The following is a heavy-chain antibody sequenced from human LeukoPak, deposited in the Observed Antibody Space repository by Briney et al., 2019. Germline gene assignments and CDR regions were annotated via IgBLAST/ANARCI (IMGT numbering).Heavy chain of an antibody. CDR1: GYTFTSYD. CDR2: MNPNSGNT. D-gene: IGHD6-13*01. J-gene: IGHJ6*03. Sequence: ASVKVSCKASGYTFTSYDINWVRQATGQGLEWMGWMNPNSGNTGYAQKFQGRVTITRNTSISTAYMELSSLRSEDTAVYYCARAGLAAAGLYYYYYYMDVWGKGTTVTISS. V-gene: IGHV1-8*03. CDR3: ARAGLAAAGLYYYYYYMDV.